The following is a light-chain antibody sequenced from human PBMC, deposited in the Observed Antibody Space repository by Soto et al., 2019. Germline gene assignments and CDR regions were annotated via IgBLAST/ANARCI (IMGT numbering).Light chain of an antibody. J-gene: IGKJ2*01. CDR2: GAS. Sequence: DIVLTQSPGTLSLSPGERATLSCRASQSVGSSHLAWYQQKPGQAPRLVIYGASNRATGIPERFSGSGSGTDFTLTISRLEPEDFAVYYCQQYDSSPLYTFGQGTKLEIK. V-gene: IGKV3-20*01. CDR3: QQYDSSPLYT. CDR1: QSVGSSH.